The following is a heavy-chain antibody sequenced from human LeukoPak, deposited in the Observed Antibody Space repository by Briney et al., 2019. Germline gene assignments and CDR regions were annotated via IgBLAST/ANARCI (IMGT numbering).Heavy chain of an antibody. CDR2: ISSSSSYI. CDR3: ARGDGRGSYKDYYFDY. J-gene: IGHJ4*02. V-gene: IGHV3-21*01. CDR1: GFTFSIYT. Sequence: GGSLRLSCAASGFTFSIYTINWVRQAPGKGPEWVSSISSSSSYIYYADSVKGRLTISRGDAKNSLYLQMNSLRAEDTAVYYCARGDGRGSYKDYYFDYWGQGTLVTVSS. D-gene: IGHD1-26*01.